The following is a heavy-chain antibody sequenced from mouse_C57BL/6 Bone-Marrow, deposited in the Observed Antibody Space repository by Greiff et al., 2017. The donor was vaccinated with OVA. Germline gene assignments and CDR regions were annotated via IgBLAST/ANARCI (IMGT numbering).Heavy chain of an antibody. CDR3: TFYYGFYFDY. Sequence: EVMLVASGAELVRPGASVKLSCTASGFNIKDDYMHWVKQRPEQGLEWIGWIDPENGDTEYASKFQGKATITADTSSNTAYLQLSSLTSEDTAVYYCTFYYGFYFDYWGQGTTLTVSS. J-gene: IGHJ2*01. V-gene: IGHV14-4*01. CDR1: GFNIKDDY. CDR2: IDPENGDT. D-gene: IGHD2-2*01.